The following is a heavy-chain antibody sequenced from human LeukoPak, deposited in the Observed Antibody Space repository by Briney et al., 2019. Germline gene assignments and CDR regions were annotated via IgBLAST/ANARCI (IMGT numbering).Heavy chain of an antibody. Sequence: GGFLRLSCAASGFTFSSYGMHWVRQAPGKGLEWVAVIWYDGSNKYYADSVKGRFTISRDNSKNTLYLQMNSLRAEDTAVYYCAREGHIVATPFDYWGQGTLVTVSS. CDR1: GFTFSSYG. V-gene: IGHV3-33*01. J-gene: IGHJ4*02. CDR3: AREGHIVATPFDY. D-gene: IGHD5-12*01. CDR2: IWYDGSNK.